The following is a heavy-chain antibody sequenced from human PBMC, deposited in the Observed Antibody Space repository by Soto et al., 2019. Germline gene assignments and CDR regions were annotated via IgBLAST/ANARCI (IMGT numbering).Heavy chain of an antibody. CDR1: GGSITSANW. J-gene: IGHJ5*02. V-gene: IGHV4-4*02. Sequence: SSETLSLTCAVSGGSITSANWWTWVRQPPRGGLEWIGEISHSGITNYKASLKSRVTMSVDKTKNDVSLKLTSVTAADTAVYYCARVLRGWFDPWGQGTPVTVSS. CDR3: ARVLRGWFDP. CDR2: ISHSGIT.